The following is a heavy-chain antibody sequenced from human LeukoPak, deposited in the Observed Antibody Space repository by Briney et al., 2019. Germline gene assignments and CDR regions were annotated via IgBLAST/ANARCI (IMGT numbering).Heavy chain of an antibody. CDR1: GFTFSSYS. J-gene: IGHJ6*02. D-gene: IGHD3-10*01. CDR3: ARIFGEAYYYYYGMDI. Sequence: GGSLRLSCAASGFTFSSYSMNWVRQAPGKGLEWVSSISSSSSYIYYADSVKGRFTISRDNAKNSLYLQMNSLRAEDTAVYYCARIFGEAYYYYYGMDIWGQGTTVTVSS. CDR2: ISSSSSYI. V-gene: IGHV3-21*01.